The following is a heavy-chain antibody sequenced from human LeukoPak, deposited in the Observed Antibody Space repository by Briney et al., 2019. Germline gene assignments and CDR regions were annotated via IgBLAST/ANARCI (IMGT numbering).Heavy chain of an antibody. Sequence: GGSLRLSCAASGFTVGNNYMSWVRQAPGKGLEWVSVIYSDGRTYYADSVKGRFIISRDNSKNTLSLQMNSPRAEDTAVYYCAREGPNYFDYWGQGTLVTVSS. CDR3: AREGPNYFDY. D-gene: IGHD2-8*01. CDR2: IYSDGRT. CDR1: GFTVGNNY. V-gene: IGHV3-53*01. J-gene: IGHJ4*02.